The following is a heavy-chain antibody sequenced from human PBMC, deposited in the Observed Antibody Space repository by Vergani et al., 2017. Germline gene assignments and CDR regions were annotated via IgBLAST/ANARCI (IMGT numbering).Heavy chain of an antibody. Sequence: VQLVESGGGLVKPGGSLRLSCAASGFTFSSYSMNWVRQAPGKGLEWVSSISSSSSYIYYADSVKGRFTISRDNAKNALYLQMNSLRAEDTAVYYCARVGSYRLTGYSDYWGQGTLVTVSS. CDR1: GFTFSSYS. D-gene: IGHD3-9*01. CDR2: ISSSSSYI. V-gene: IGHV3-21*01. J-gene: IGHJ4*02. CDR3: ARVGSYRLTGYSDY.